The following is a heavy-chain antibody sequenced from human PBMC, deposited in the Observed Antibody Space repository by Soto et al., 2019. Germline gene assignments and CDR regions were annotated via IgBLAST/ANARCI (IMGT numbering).Heavy chain of an antibody. CDR2: ISAYNGNT. CDR1: GYTFSSYA. J-gene: IGHJ4*02. CDR3: ARDVPPPDY. V-gene: IGHV1-18*01. Sequence: QVQLVQSGAEVKKPGASVKVSCKASGYTFSSYAFSWVRQAPGQGLEWMGWISAYNGNTNNAKKFQGRVTMTTDTSTSTAYMALRSLRSDDTAVYYCARDVPPPDYWGQGTLVTVSS.